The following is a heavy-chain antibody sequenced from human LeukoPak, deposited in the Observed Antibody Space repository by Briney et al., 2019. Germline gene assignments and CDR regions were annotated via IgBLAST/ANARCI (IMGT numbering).Heavy chain of an antibody. CDR1: GFTFNRHG. Sequence: GGALRLSCAASGFTFNRHGMHWVRQAPGKGLEWVAVIGDTGRAKYYADSVEGRFTAPRDNFKNTLYLEMNSLRYDDTALYYCAREAAWGNWYFDHWGRGTLVTVSS. CDR3: AREAAWGNWYFDH. D-gene: IGHD3-16*01. V-gene: IGHV3-30*03. CDR2: IGDTGRAK. J-gene: IGHJ2*01.